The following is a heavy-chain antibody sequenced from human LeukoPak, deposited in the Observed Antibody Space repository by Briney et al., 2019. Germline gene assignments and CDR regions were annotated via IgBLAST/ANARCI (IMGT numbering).Heavy chain of an antibody. Sequence: SETLSLTCAVYGGSFSGYYWSWIRQPPGKGLEWIGEINHSGSTNYNPSLKSRVTISVDKSKNQFSLKLSSVTAADTAVYYCARLVLRAYFDYWGQGTLVTVSS. CDR3: ARLVLRAYFDY. V-gene: IGHV4-34*01. CDR2: INHSGST. J-gene: IGHJ4*02. CDR1: GGSFSGYY.